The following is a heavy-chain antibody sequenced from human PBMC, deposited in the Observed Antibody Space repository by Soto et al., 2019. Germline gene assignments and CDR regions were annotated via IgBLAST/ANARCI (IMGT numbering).Heavy chain of an antibody. J-gene: IGHJ4*02. V-gene: IGHV3-9*01. CDR1: GFTFDDYA. CDR2: ISWNSGSK. D-gene: IGHD3-3*01. CDR3: AKDYSSGRLRFLEWLFDY. Sequence: DVQLVESGGGLVQPGRSLRLSCAASGFTFDDYAMHWVRQAPGKGLEWVSGISWNSGSKGYADSVKGRFTISRNNAKNSLYLQMNSLRAEDTALYYCAKDYSSGRLRFLEWLFDYWGQGTLVTVSS.